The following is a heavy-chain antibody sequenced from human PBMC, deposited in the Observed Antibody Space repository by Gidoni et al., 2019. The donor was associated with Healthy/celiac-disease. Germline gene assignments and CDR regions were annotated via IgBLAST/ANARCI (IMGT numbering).Heavy chain of an antibody. CDR1: GGSFSGYY. CDR3: ARVRRDGYKSAKKITRDY. V-gene: IGHV4-34*01. CDR2: INHSGST. Sequence: QVQLQQWGAGLLKPSETLSLTCAVYGGSFSGYYWSWIRQPPGKGLEWIGEINHSGSTNYNPSLKSRVTISVDTSKNQFSLKLSSVTAADTAVYYCARVRRDGYKSAKKITRDYWGQGTLVTVSS. J-gene: IGHJ4*02. D-gene: IGHD5-12*01.